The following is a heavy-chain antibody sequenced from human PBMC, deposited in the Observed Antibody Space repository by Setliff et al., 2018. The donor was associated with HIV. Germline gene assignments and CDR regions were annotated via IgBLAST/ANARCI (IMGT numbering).Heavy chain of an antibody. Sequence: SETLSLTCSVSGDSFSSRAVYWGWIRQPPGKGLEWLGSIHYDGATYYSPSLKSRLTLSIDTSNKQFSLRLTSVTAADMAVYYCARYHYGVDWFDPWGQGTLVTVSS. J-gene: IGHJ5*02. CDR2: IHYDGAT. D-gene: IGHD3-10*01. CDR3: ARYHYGVDWFDP. V-gene: IGHV4-39*07. CDR1: GDSFSSRAVY.